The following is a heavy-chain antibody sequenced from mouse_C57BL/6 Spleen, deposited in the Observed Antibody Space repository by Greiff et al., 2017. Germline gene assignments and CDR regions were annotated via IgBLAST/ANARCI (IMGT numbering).Heavy chain of an antibody. J-gene: IGHJ1*03. CDR2: IDPSDSYT. V-gene: IGHV1-69*01. CDR3: ARSSDYGSSYWYFEV. D-gene: IGHD1-1*01. Sequence: VQLQQPGAELVMPGASVKLSCKASGYTFTSYWMHWVKQRPGQGLEWIGEIDPSDSYTNYNQKFKGKSTLTVDTSPSTAYMQLSSLTSADSAVYYCARSSDYGSSYWYFEVWGTGTTGTVSS. CDR1: GYTFTSYW.